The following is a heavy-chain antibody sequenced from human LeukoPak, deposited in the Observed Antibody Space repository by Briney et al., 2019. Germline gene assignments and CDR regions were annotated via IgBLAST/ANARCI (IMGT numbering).Heavy chain of an antibody. J-gene: IGHJ5*02. Sequence: SETLSLTCAVYGGSFSGYYWSWIRQPPGKGLEWIGEINHSGSTNYNPSLKSRVTISVDTSKNQFSLKLSSVTAADTAVYYCARGRITMVRGVRGWFDPWGQGTLVTVSP. CDR2: INHSGST. CDR3: ARGRITMVRGVRGWFDP. D-gene: IGHD3-10*01. CDR1: GGSFSGYY. V-gene: IGHV4-34*01.